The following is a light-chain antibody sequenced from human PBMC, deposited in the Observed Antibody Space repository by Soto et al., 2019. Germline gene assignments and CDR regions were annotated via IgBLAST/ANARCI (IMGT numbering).Light chain of an antibody. CDR1: QDISCH. Sequence: DIQVTQSPSSLSASVGDRVTITCRASQDISCHLAWYQQKPGKVPKLLIYEASTLQSRVPSRFSASGSGTDFTLTISSLQPEDVATYYCQKYNGTPRTFGQGTKVELK. CDR3: QKYNGTPRT. CDR2: EAS. V-gene: IGKV1-27*01. J-gene: IGKJ1*01.